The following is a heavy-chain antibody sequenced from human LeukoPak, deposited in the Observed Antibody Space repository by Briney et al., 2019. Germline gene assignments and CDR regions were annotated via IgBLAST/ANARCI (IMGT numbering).Heavy chain of an antibody. Sequence: PGGSLRLSCAASGFTFSHFWMSWVRQAPGKGLEWVSAISNNGGYTYYADSVQGRFTISRDNSKSTLRLQMNSLRAEDTAVYYCAKQLGYCSDGSCYFPYWGQGTLVTVSS. V-gene: IGHV3-23*01. CDR1: GFTFSHFW. D-gene: IGHD2-15*01. J-gene: IGHJ4*02. CDR3: AKQLGYCSDGSCYFPY. CDR2: ISNNGGYT.